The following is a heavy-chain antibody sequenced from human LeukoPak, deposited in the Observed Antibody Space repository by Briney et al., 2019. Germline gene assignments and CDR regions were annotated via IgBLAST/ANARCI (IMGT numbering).Heavy chain of an antibody. Sequence: PGGSLRLSCAASGFTFSPFWMHWVCQAPGKGLEWVSRIKGDGTYKNYADSVRGRFTISRDNTRNTLSLQMNSLRAEDTAVYFCVRDGDAYNFDWWGQGALVTVSS. CDR2: IKGDGTYK. V-gene: IGHV3-74*01. J-gene: IGHJ4*02. CDR3: VRDGDAYNFDW. CDR1: GFTFSPFW. D-gene: IGHD5-24*01.